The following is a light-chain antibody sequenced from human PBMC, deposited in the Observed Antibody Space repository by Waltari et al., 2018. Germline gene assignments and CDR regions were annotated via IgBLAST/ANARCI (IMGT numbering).Light chain of an antibody. CDR2: EAS. Sequence: DIQMTQSPSTLPAPVGDRVTITCRASQNIGSSLVWYQQKPGKAPKLLIYEASSLQFGVPSRFSGRGSGAEFTLTIASLQPDDVAAYYCQQYKASPTWTFGQGTRVELK. CDR1: QNIGSS. CDR3: QQYKASPTWT. J-gene: IGKJ1*01. V-gene: IGKV1-5*03.